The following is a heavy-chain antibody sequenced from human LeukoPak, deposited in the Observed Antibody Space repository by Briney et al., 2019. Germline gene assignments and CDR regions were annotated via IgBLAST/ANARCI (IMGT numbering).Heavy chain of an antibody. CDR1: GFTFSSYA. Sequence: PGGSLRLSCAASGFTFSSYAMSWVRQAPGKGLEWVSAISGSGGSTYYADSVKGRFTISRDNSKNTLYLQMNSLRAEDTAVYYCASSKVTDIVAPHEKNDYWGQGTLVTVSS. V-gene: IGHV3-23*01. J-gene: IGHJ4*02. CDR3: ASSKVTDIVAPHEKNDY. CDR2: ISGSGGST. D-gene: IGHD5-12*01.